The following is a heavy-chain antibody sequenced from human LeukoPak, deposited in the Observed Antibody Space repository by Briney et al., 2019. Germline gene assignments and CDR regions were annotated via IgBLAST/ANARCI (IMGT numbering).Heavy chain of an antibody. CDR3: AKDSSGNYSTELDY. D-gene: IGHD1-26*01. CDR1: GFTFRSYA. J-gene: IGHJ4*02. Sequence: GGSLRLSCAASGFTFRSYAMHWVRQAPGKGLEWEAAISYDGSNKKYADSVKGRFTISRDNSKNTLYLQMNSLRAEDTAVYYCAKDSSGNYSTELDYWGQGTLVTVSS. CDR2: ISYDGSNK. V-gene: IGHV3-30*04.